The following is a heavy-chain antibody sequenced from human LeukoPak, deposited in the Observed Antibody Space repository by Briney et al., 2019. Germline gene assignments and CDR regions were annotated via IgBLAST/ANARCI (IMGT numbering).Heavy chain of an antibody. Sequence: GGSLRLSCAASGFTFSSYAMSWVRQAPGKGLEWVSAISGSGGSTYYADSVKGRFTIPRDNSKNTLYLQMNSLRAEDTAVYYCAKDMGNGDHNWFDPWGQGTLVTVSS. CDR2: ISGSGGST. CDR1: GFTFSSYA. V-gene: IGHV3-23*01. D-gene: IGHD4-17*01. J-gene: IGHJ5*02. CDR3: AKDMGNGDHNWFDP.